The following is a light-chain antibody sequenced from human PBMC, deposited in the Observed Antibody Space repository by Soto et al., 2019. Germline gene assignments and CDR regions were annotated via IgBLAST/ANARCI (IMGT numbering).Light chain of an antibody. J-gene: IGKJ1*01. CDR3: QQSYSTPRT. V-gene: IGKV1-39*01. CDR2: AAF. Sequence: DIQMTQSPSSLSASVGDRITITCRASQSISYYLNWFQQKPGKAPKLLIYAAFSLQSGVPSRFSGSGSGPHFTLTISSLQPEDSATYYCQQSYSTPRTFGQGTRLEIK. CDR1: QSISYY.